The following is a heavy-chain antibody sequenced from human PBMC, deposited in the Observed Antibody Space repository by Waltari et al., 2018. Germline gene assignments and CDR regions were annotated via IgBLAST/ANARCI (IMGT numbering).Heavy chain of an antibody. V-gene: IGHV3-48*03. CDR2: ISSSGSTI. D-gene: IGHD6-13*01. CDR3: ARDRRSYSSSWYTPDYYYGMDV. CDR1: GFTFSRYE. Sequence: EVQLVESVGGLVQPGGSLRLSCAASGFTFSRYEMNWVRQAQGTGRECVSYISSSGSTIYYADSVKGRFNISRDKAKNSLYLQMNSRRAEDTAVYYCARDRRSYSSSWYTPDYYYGMDVWGQGTTVTVSS. J-gene: IGHJ6*02.